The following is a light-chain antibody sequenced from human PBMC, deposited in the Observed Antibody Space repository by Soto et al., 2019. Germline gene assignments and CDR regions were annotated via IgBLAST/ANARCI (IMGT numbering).Light chain of an antibody. V-gene: IGKV4-1*01. CDR3: QQYYSPWT. CDR2: WAS. J-gene: IGKJ1*01. CDR1: QSVLYSSNNKNY. Sequence: DIVMTQSPDSLAVSLGERATSNCKSSQSVLYSSNNKNYLAWYQQKPGQPPKLLIYWASTRESGVPDRISGSGSGTDFTLPISSLQAEDVAVYYCQQYYSPWTFGQGTKVEIK.